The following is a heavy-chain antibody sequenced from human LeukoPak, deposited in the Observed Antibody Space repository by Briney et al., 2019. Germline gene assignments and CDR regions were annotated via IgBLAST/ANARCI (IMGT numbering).Heavy chain of an antibody. Sequence: SVKVSCKASGGTFSSYAISWVRQAPGQGLEWMGRIIPIFGTANYAQKFQGRVTITTDESKSTAYMELSSPRSEDTAVYYCAITYYYDSSGYYYSSWGQGTLVTVSS. CDR2: IIPIFGTA. J-gene: IGHJ4*02. D-gene: IGHD3-22*01. CDR3: AITYYYDSSGYYYSS. V-gene: IGHV1-69*05. CDR1: GGTFSSYA.